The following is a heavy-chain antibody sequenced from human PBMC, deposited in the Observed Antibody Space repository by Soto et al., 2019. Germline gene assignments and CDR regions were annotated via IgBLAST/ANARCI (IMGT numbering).Heavy chain of an antibody. J-gene: IGHJ4*02. CDR2: IYWDDDK. V-gene: IGHV2-5*02. CDR3: AQATTVTGYGY. D-gene: IGHD4-17*01. CDR1: GFSLSTSGVG. Sequence: QITLKESGPTLVKPTQTLTLTCTFSGFSLSTSGVGVGWIRQPPGKALEWLALIYWDDDKRYSPSLKSRLTNTKDTSKSQVGLTMTNMDPVDTATYYCAQATTVTGYGYWGQGTLVTVSS.